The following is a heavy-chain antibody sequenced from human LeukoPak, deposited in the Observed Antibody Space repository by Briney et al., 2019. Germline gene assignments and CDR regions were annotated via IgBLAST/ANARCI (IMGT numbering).Heavy chain of an antibody. V-gene: IGHV3-30*18. CDR2: ISYDGGNK. D-gene: IGHD2-21*02. CDR1: GFTFSSYG. CDR3: AKDFGGVTPLDF. J-gene: IGHJ4*02. Sequence: GRSLRLSCAASGFTFSSYGMHWVRQAPGKGLEWVAGISYDGGNKYYEDSVKGRFTISRDNSKNTLHLQMNSLRAEDTAVYYCAKDFGGVTPLDFWGQGTLLTVSS.